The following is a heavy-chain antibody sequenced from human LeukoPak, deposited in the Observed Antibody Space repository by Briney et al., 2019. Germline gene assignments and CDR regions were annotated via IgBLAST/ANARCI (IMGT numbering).Heavy chain of an antibody. CDR3: ARGRFYCSGGSCYSWVYYYYYMDV. CDR2: IYYSGST. V-gene: IGHV4-59*12. D-gene: IGHD2-15*01. Sequence: SETLSLTCTVSGGSISNKYWSWIRQPPGKGLEWIGYIYYSGSTNYNPSLKSRVTILVDTSKNQFSLKLSSVTAADTAVYYCARGRFYCSGGSCYSWVYYYYYMDVWGKGTTVTVSS. CDR1: GGSISNKY. J-gene: IGHJ6*03.